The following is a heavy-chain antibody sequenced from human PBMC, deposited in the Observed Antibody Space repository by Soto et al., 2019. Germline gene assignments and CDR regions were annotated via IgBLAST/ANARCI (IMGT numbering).Heavy chain of an antibody. CDR1: GVTFSSET. V-gene: IGHV1-69*01. CDR3: ATELGDTPASPFDY. J-gene: IGHJ4*01. D-gene: IGHD2-21*01. CDR2: IIPLFGTA. Sequence: QVQLVQSGAEVKKPGSSVKVSCKASGVTFSSETISWVLQAPGQGLEWVGGIIPLFGTANYAQKFQGRVTITADESTSTLYIELSSRRSDDTAVYYFATELGDTPASPFDYWGHGTLVTVFS.